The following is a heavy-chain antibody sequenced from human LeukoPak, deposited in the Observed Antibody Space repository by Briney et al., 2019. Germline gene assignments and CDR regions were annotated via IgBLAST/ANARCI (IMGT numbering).Heavy chain of an antibody. CDR2: ISSSGSTI. Sequence: GGSLRLSCAASGFTFSSYEMNWVRQAPGKGLEWVSYISSSGSTIYYADSVKGRFTISRDNAKNSLYLQMHSLRVEDTAVYYCARGGGSSWCLDCWGQGTLVTVSS. CDR1: GFTFSSYE. D-gene: IGHD6-13*01. J-gene: IGHJ4*02. CDR3: ARGGGSSWCLDC. V-gene: IGHV3-48*03.